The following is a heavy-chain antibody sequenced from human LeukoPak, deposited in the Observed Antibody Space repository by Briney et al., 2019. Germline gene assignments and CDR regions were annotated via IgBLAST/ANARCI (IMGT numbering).Heavy chain of an antibody. V-gene: IGHV4-4*02. CDR2: IYHSGST. Sequence: SGTLSLTCAVSGGSISSSNWWSWVRQPPGKGLEWIGEIYHSGSTNYNPSLKSRVTISVDKSKNQFSLKLSSVTAADTAVYYCARVVTMVRGDPGRAFDIWGQGTMVTVSS. CDR1: GGSISSSNW. D-gene: IGHD3-10*01. CDR3: ARVVTMVRGDPGRAFDI. J-gene: IGHJ3*02.